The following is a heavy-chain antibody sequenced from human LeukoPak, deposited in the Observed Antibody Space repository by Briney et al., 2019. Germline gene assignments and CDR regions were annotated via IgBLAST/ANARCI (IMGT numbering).Heavy chain of an antibody. J-gene: IGHJ6*02. Sequence: PSGTLSLTCAVSGGSISSPNWWSWVRQPPGKGLEWIGEILHSGSTNYNPSLKSRVTISVDTSKNQFSLKLSSVTAADTAVYYCARDEPKGPAYYYGMDVWGQGTTVTVSS. V-gene: IGHV4-4*02. CDR1: GGSISSPNW. D-gene: IGHD2-2*01. CDR2: ILHSGST. CDR3: ARDEPKGPAYYYGMDV.